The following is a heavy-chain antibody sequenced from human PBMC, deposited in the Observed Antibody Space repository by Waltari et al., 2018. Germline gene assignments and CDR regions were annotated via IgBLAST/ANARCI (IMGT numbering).Heavy chain of an antibody. Sequence: QVQLQQWGAGLLKPSETLSLTCAVYGGSFSGYYWSGIRQPPGKGLEWIGEINHSGSTNYNPSLKSRVTISVDTSKNQFSLKLSSVTAADTAVYYCARGVLEWLYDYYYMDVWGKGTTVTVSS. J-gene: IGHJ6*03. CDR2: INHSGST. CDR3: ARGVLEWLYDYYYMDV. V-gene: IGHV4-34*01. D-gene: IGHD3-3*01. CDR1: GGSFSGYY.